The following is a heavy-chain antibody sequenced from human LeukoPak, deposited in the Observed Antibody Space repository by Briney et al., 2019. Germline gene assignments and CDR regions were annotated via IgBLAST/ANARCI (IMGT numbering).Heavy chain of an antibody. CDR2: IIGVGYYT. D-gene: IGHD3-9*01. Sequence: SGGSLRLSCAASGFAFADYAMHWVRHAPGEGLGWASLIIGVGYYTYYGDSLKGRFTISRDNSKNSLYLQLNSLRTEDTALYYCAKVLRYFDSSSAGYYYYGMDVWGQGTTVNVSS. CDR1: GFAFADYA. J-gene: IGHJ6*02. CDR3: AKVLRYFDSSSAGYYYYGMDV. V-gene: IGHV3-43*02.